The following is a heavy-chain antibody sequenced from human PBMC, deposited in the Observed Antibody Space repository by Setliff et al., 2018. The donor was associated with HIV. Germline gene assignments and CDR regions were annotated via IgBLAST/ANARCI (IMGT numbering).Heavy chain of an antibody. CDR1: DFGLYDFN. J-gene: IGHJ6*03. CDR2: ISSTTGYI. V-gene: IGHV3-21*01. D-gene: IGHD1-26*01. CDR3: ARNRGRWELLRDYYYYYMDV. Sequence: GESLKISCEASDFGLYDFNMNWVRQAPGKGLEWVSSISSTTGYIFYATSVKGRFIISRDNAKNSLYLQMDSLRAEDTAVYYCARNRGRWELLRDYYYYYMDVWGKGTTVTVSS.